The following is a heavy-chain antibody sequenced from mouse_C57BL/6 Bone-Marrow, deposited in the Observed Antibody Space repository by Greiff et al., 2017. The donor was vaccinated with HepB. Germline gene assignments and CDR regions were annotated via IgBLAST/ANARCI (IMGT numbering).Heavy chain of an antibody. D-gene: IGHD2-4*01. CDR2: IDTENGDT. CDR1: GFNIKDDY. V-gene: IGHV14-4*01. J-gene: IGHJ3*01. Sequence: VQLQQSGAELVRPGASVKLSCTASGFNIKDDYMHWVKQRPEQGLEWIGWIDTENGDTEYASKFQGKATITADTSSNTAYLQLSSLTSDDTAVYYCTTRDYDFFAYWGRGTLVTVSA. CDR3: TTRDYDFFAY.